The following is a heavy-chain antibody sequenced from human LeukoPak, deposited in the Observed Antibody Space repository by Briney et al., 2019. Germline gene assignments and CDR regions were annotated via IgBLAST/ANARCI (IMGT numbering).Heavy chain of an antibody. J-gene: IGHJ4*02. Sequence: SETLSLTCTVSGGSISSSSYYWGWIRQPPGKGLEWIGSIYYSGSTYYNPSLKSRVTISVDTSKNQFSLKLSSVTAADTAVYYCARRGYQRGFDYWGQGTLDTVSS. D-gene: IGHD6-13*01. CDR3: ARRGYQRGFDY. CDR2: IYYSGST. V-gene: IGHV4-39*01. CDR1: GGSISSSSYY.